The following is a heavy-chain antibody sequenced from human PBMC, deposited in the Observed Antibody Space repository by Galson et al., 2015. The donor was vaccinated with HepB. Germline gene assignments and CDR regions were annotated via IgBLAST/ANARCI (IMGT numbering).Heavy chain of an antibody. Sequence: SLRLSCAGSGSTFSDNGMSWVRQAPGKGLEWVSTITTSGGTTYYADSVKDRFTISRDNSQNTLYLQMNSLRAEDTAVYYCATRDYWGQGTLVTVSS. CDR3: ATRDY. CDR1: GSTFSDNG. CDR2: ITTSGGTT. V-gene: IGHV3-23*01. J-gene: IGHJ4*02.